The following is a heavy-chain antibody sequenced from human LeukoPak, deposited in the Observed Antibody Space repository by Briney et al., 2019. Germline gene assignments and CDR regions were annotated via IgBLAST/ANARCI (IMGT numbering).Heavy chain of an antibody. CDR2: ISSSGSTI. CDR1: GFTFSSYE. J-gene: IGHJ6*04. CDR3: ARGKQLDYYGMDV. D-gene: IGHD6-13*01. V-gene: IGHV3-48*03. Sequence: GGSLRLSCAASGFTFSSYEMNWVRQAPGKGLEWVSYISSSGSTIYYADSVKGRFTISRDNAKNSPYLQMNSLRAEDTAVYYCARGKQLDYYGMDVWGKGTTVTVSS.